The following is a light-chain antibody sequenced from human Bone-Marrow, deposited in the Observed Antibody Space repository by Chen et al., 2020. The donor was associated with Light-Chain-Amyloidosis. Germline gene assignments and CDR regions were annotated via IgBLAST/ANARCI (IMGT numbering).Light chain of an antibody. CDR2: WAS. CDR1: QTVLYNSNNKNF. J-gene: IGKJ4*01. CDR3: QQYFGTPLT. V-gene: IGKV4-1*01. Sequence: DIVMTQSPDSLAVSLGERATINCKSSQTVLYNSNNKNFLAWYQQKPGQSPKLLIYWASTREFGVPDRFSGSGSGTDFTLTISNLQAEDVAVYDCQQYFGTPLTFGGGTKVEIK.